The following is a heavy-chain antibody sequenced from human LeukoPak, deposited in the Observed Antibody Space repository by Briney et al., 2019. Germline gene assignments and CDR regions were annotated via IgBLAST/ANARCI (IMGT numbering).Heavy chain of an antibody. Sequence: GSLRLSCAASGVTFSSSNMHWVRQAPGKGLEWVSFISGSSTATQYADSVKGRFTISRDSGRKALYLQMNSLRDEDTAVYYCARSAADAFDYWGQGTLVTVSS. CDR2: ISGSSTAT. J-gene: IGHJ4*02. V-gene: IGHV3-48*02. CDR1: GVTFSSSN. CDR3: ARSAADAFDY.